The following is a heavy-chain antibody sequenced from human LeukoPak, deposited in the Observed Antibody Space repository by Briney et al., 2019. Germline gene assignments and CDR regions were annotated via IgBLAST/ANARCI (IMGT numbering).Heavy chain of an antibody. D-gene: IGHD3-16*02. CDR2: ISSSGSTI. CDR1: GFTFSDYY. V-gene: IGHV3-11*04. Sequence: AGGSLRLSCAASGFTFSDYYMSWIRQAPGKGLEWVSYISSSGSTIYYADSVKGRFTISRDNAKNSLYLQMNSLRAEDTAVYYCARDLYDYVWGSYRYTRAVDYWGQGTLVTVSS. CDR3: ARDLYDYVWGSYRYTRAVDY. J-gene: IGHJ4*02.